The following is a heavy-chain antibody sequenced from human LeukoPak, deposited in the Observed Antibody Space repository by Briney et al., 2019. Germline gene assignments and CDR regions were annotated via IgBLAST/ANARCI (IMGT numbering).Heavy chain of an antibody. D-gene: IGHD2-8*01. CDR1: GFTFSSYG. J-gene: IGHJ4*02. Sequence: GGSLRLSCAASGFTFSSYGMHWVRQAPGKGLEWVAVISYDGSNKYYADSLKGRFTISRENSKNTLYLQMNSLRAEDTAVYYCAKTSPYCTNGVCYTSAFDYWGQGTLVTVSS. V-gene: IGHV3-30*18. CDR3: AKTSPYCTNGVCYTSAFDY. CDR2: ISYDGSNK.